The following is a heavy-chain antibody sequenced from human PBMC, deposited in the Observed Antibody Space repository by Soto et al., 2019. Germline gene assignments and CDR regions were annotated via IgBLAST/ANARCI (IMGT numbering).Heavy chain of an antibody. Sequence: QVPLVQSGGGVVQPGRSLRLSCAASGFSFNNFGMHWVRQAPGKGLEWVAVISYDGSNKYYADSVRGRFTISRDDSKDTLYLQMNSLRAEDTAVYYCAKDGTYCGGDCYPIFNFDSWGQGTLVTVSS. V-gene: IGHV3-30*18. CDR2: ISYDGSNK. CDR3: AKDGTYCGGDCYPIFNFDS. J-gene: IGHJ4*02. D-gene: IGHD2-21*02. CDR1: GFSFNNFG.